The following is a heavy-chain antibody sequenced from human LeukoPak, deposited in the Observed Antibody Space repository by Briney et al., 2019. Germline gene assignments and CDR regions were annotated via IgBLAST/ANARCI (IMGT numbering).Heavy chain of an antibody. CDR3: ASMVTSYFDY. V-gene: IGHV3-30*04. D-gene: IGHD5-18*01. Sequence: GGSLRLSCAASGFTFSSYAMHWVRQAPGKGLEWVAVISYDGSNKYYADSVKGRFTISRDNSKNTLYLQMNSLRAEDTAVYYCASMVTSYFDYWGQETLVTVSS. CDR1: GFTFSSYA. CDR2: ISYDGSNK. J-gene: IGHJ4*02.